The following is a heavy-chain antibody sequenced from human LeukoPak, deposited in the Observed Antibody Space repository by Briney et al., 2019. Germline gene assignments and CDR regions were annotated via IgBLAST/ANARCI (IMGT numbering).Heavy chain of an antibody. CDR3: ARDRVTAIRQLDP. J-gene: IGHJ5*02. V-gene: IGHV1-3*01. CDR1: GYTFTSYA. CDR2: INAGNGNT. Sequence: ASVKVSCKASGYTFTSYAMLWVRQAPGQRLEWMGWINAGNGNTKYSQKFQGRVTITRDTSASTAYMELSSLRSEDTAVYYCARDRVTAIRQLDPWGQGTLVTVSS. D-gene: IGHD2-21*02.